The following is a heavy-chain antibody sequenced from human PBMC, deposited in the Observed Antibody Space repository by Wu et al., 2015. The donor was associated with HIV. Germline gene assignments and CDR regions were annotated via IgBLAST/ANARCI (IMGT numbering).Heavy chain of an antibody. CDR1: GGTFINYA. J-gene: IGHJ5*02. CDR2: INPHNGAT. CDR3: ATQVSIVRFDP. V-gene: IGHV1-2*02. D-gene: IGHD5/OR15-5a*01. Sequence: QVQLVQSGAEMKKPGSSVQVSCKTSGGTFINYAINWVRQAPGQGLEWVGWINPHNGATKYAQKFQGRVTLTRDTSLNTAYMELSSLRSDDTAIFYCATQVSIVRFDPWGQGTLVTVSS.